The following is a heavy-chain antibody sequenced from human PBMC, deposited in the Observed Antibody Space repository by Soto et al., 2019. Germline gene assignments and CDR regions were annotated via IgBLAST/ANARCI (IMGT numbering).Heavy chain of an antibody. CDR3: VRDGTKTLRDWFDP. D-gene: IGHD1-1*01. CDR1: GASISGFY. CDR2: IYATGTT. Sequence: SDTLSLTCTVSGASISGFYWSWIRKSAGKGLEWIGRIYATGTTDYNPSLKSRVMMSVDTSKKQFSLKLRSVTAADTAVYYCVRDGTKTLRDWFDPWGQGISVTVSS. V-gene: IGHV4-4*07. J-gene: IGHJ5*02.